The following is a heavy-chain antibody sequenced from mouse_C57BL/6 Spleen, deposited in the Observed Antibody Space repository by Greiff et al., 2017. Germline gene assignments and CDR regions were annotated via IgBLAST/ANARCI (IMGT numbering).Heavy chain of an antibody. Sequence: VQLQQSGAELVKPGASVKISCKASGYAFSSYWMNWVKQRPGKGLEWIGQIFPGDGDTNYNGKFKGKATLTADKSSSTAYMQLSSLTSEDSAVYFCARLTGPYYAMDYWGQGTSVTVSS. CDR3: ARLTGPYYAMDY. D-gene: IGHD4-1*01. J-gene: IGHJ4*01. CDR1: GYAFSSYW. CDR2: IFPGDGDT. V-gene: IGHV1-80*01.